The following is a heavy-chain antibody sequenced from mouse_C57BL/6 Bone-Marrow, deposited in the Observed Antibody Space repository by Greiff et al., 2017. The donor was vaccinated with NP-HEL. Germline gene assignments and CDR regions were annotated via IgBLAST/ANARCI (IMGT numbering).Heavy chain of an antibody. CDR2: IYPGSGNT. V-gene: IGHV1-76*01. D-gene: IGHD1-1*01. CDR3: ARKDGSSPYAMDY. Sequence: VQLQESGAELVRPGASVKLSCKASGYTFTDYYINWVKQRPGQGLEWIARIYPGSGNTYYNEKFKGKATLTAEKSSSTAYMQLSSLTSEDSAVYFCARKDGSSPYAMDYWGQGTSVTVSS. CDR1: GYTFTDYY. J-gene: IGHJ4*01.